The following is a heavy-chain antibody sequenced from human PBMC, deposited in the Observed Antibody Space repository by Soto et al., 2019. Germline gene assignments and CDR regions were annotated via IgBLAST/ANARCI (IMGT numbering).Heavy chain of an antibody. J-gene: IGHJ4*02. CDR3: ARVRGYDTRDLDS. V-gene: IGHV3-74*01. D-gene: IGHD5-12*01. CDR1: GFTFSSYW. Sequence: GGSLRLSCAASGFTFSSYWMHWVRQAPGKGLVWVGHINSGGSSTAYADSVKGRFTIARDNAKNTLYLQMNSLGVEDMAVYYCARVRGYDTRDLDSWGQGTLVTVSS. CDR2: INSGGSST.